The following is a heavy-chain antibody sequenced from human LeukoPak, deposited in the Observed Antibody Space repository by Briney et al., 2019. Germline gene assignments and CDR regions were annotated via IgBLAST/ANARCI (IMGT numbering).Heavy chain of an antibody. Sequence: GGSLRLSCAASGFTFRTYWMHWVRQVPGKGLVWVSRINGDGTSTNYADSVKGRFTVSRDNAKNTLYLQVNNLRAEDTAVYYCARGPNSNWSGLDFWGQGTLLTVSS. CDR1: GFTFRTYW. CDR3: ARGPNSNWSGLDF. V-gene: IGHV3-74*01. J-gene: IGHJ4*02. D-gene: IGHD6-6*01. CDR2: INGDGTST.